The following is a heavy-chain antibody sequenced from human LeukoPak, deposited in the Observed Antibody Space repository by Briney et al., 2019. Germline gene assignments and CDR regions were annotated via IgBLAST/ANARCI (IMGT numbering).Heavy chain of an antibody. Sequence: GGSLRLSCAASGFTFSSYAMSWVRQAPGKGLEWVSAISGSGGSTYYADSVKGRFSISSDNSKNTLYLQMNILRAEDTAVYYCAKDLALGGIFDCWGQGTLVTVSS. CDR2: ISGSGGST. D-gene: IGHD3-16*01. V-gene: IGHV3-23*01. CDR1: GFTFSSYA. CDR3: AKDLALGGIFDC. J-gene: IGHJ4*02.